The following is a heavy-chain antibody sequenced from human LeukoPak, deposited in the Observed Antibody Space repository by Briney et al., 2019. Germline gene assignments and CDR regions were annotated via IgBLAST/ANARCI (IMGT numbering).Heavy chain of an antibody. CDR2: INPNGDVT. J-gene: IGHJ4*02. CDR3: ATGDYFDF. CDR1: GYTFSRYY. Sequence: ASVKVSCKASGYTFSRYYVHWVRQAPGQGLEWMGRINPNGDVTNYAQNFQGWVTLTRDTSISTAYMELSRLRSDDTDVYCCATGDYFDFWGQGTLVTVSS. V-gene: IGHV1-2*04.